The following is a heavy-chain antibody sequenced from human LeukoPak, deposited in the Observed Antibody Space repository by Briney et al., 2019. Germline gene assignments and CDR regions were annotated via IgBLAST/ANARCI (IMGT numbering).Heavy chain of an antibody. D-gene: IGHD1-14*01. CDR1: GFTFSSYG. CDR3: AKATGYLL. V-gene: IGHV3-23*01. J-gene: IGHJ4*02. Sequence: GGPLRLSCAASGFTFSSYGMSWVRQAPGKGLEWVSAISGSGGSTYYADSVKGRFTISRDDSENTLYLQTNSLRAEDTAVYYCAKATGYLLWGQGTLVAVSS. CDR2: ISGSGGST.